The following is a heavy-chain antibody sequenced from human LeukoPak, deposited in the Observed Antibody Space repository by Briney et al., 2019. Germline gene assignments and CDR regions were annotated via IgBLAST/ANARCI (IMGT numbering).Heavy chain of an antibody. CDR3: ASMNWPPGDFDY. V-gene: IGHV4-4*07. CDR1: GGSISSYY. J-gene: IGHJ4*02. CDR2: IYTSGST. Sequence: SETLSLTCTVSGGSISSYYWSWIRQPAGKGLEWIGRIYTSGSTNYNPSLKSRVTMSVDTSNNQFSLSLTSVTAADTAVYYCASMNWPPGDFDYWGQGTLVTVSS.